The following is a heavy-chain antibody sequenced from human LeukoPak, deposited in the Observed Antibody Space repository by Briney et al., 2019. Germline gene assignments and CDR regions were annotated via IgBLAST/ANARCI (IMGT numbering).Heavy chain of an antibody. CDR2: IYYSGST. J-gene: IGHJ4*02. D-gene: IGHD6-6*01. V-gene: IGHV4-39*07. Sequence: GGTRKHTGKGLEWIGSIYYSGSTYYNPSLKSRVTISLDTSKNQFSLKLSSVTAADTAMYYCARETSSSPDYWGQGTLVTVSS. CDR3: ARETSSSPDY.